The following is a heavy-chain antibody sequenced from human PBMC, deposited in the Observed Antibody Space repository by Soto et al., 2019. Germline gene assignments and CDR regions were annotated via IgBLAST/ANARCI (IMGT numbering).Heavy chain of an antibody. V-gene: IGHV1-69*08. Sequence: QVQLVQSGAEVKKPGSSVKVSCKASGGTFSSYTISWVRQAPGQGLEWMGRIIPILGIANYAQKFQGRVTITADKSTSTAYMELSSLRSEDTAVYYCARDEGGRDGYYRGYFQHWGQGTLVTVSS. CDR1: GGTFSSYT. CDR3: ARDEGGRDGYYRGYFQH. D-gene: IGHD1-26*01. CDR2: IIPILGIA. J-gene: IGHJ1*01.